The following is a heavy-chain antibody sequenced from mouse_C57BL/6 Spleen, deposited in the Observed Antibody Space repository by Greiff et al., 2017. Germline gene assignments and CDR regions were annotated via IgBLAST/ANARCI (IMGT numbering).Heavy chain of an antibody. CDR1: GYTFTDYY. CDR2: INPYNGGT. V-gene: IGHV1-19*01. D-gene: IGHD4-1*01. CDR3: ASPELGRYYFDY. Sequence: EVQLQQSGPVLVKPGASVKMSCKASGYTFTDYYMNWVKQSHGKSLEWIGVINPYNGGTSYNQKFKGKATLTVDKSSSTAYMELNSLTSEDSAVYYCASPELGRYYFDYWGQGTTLTVSS. J-gene: IGHJ2*01.